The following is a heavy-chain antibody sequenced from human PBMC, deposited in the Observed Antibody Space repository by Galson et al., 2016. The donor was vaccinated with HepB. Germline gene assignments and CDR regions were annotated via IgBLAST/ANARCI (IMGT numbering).Heavy chain of an antibody. J-gene: IGHJ4*02. CDR3: ARDRSSGSGNFGY. V-gene: IGHV4-31*03. D-gene: IGHD3-10*01. CDR1: GGSISRSSDY. CDR2: IYHSGST. Sequence: TLSLTCSVSGGSISRSSDYWGWIRQPPGKGLEWIGYIYHSGSTYYNPSLKSRVSISVDTSKNQFSLRLSSVTAADTAVYYCARDRSSGSGNFGYWGQGTLVTVSS.